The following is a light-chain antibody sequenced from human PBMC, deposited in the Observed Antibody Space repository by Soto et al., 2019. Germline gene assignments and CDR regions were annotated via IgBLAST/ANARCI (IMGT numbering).Light chain of an antibody. CDR1: QSVSSNH. J-gene: IGKJ1*01. CDR2: GAS. V-gene: IGKV3-20*01. Sequence: IVLTQSPATLSLSPGERATLSCRASQSVSSNHLAWFQQKPGQAPRLLIYGASSRATGIPDRFSGSGSGTDFTLTISRLEPEDFAVYYCQHYASSPETFGQGTKVEIK. CDR3: QHYASSPET.